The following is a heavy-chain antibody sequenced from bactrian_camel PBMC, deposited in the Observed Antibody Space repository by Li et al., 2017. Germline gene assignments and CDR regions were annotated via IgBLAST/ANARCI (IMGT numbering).Heavy chain of an antibody. V-gene: IGHV3-1*01. D-gene: IGHD4*01. Sequence: VQLVESGGDLVQPGGSLTLSCAGSGFDFGDYAMYWIRQAPGKGVEWVSQINWSGSERKYADSVKGRFTISRDNAKNTLYLELNNLKSEDTAMYYCARDFRGDTRGQGTQVTVS. CDR1: GFDFGDYA. J-gene: IGHJ4*01. CDR2: INWSGSER. CDR3: ARDFRGDT.